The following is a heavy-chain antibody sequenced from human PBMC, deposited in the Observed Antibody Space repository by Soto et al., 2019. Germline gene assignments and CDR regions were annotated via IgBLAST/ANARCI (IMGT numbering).Heavy chain of an antibody. CDR1: GGTFSSYA. CDR3: ASGRAAAGISPLYYYYGMDV. V-gene: IGHV1-69*13. Sequence: ASVKVSCKASGGTFSSYAISWVRQAPGQGLEWMGGIIPIFGTANYAQKFQGRVTITADESTSTAYMELSSLRSEDTAVYYCASGRAAAGISPLYYYYGMDVWGQGTTVTVSS. CDR2: IIPIFGTA. J-gene: IGHJ6*02. D-gene: IGHD6-13*01.